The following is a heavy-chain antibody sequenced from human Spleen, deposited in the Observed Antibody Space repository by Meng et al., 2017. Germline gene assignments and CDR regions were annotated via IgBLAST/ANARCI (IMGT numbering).Heavy chain of an antibody. CDR2: IIPFLATP. Sequence: SVKVSCKSSGGAFSSYAFTWVRQAPGQGLEWMGGIIPFLATPNYAQKFQGRVTINADKSTSTAYMELSSLRSEDTAVYYCARARSYRDAFEIWGQGTLVTVSS. D-gene: IGHD3-16*02. V-gene: IGHV1-69*06. CDR1: GGAFSSYA. J-gene: IGHJ3*02. CDR3: ARARSYRDAFEI.